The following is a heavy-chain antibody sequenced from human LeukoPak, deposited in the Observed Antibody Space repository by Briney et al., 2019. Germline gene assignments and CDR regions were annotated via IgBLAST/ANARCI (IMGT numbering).Heavy chain of an antibody. J-gene: IGHJ4*02. D-gene: IGHD6-13*01. CDR3: AARIAAAGPFDY. CDR1: GGSISSYY. V-gene: IGHV4-59*12. CDR2: IYYSGST. Sequence: SETLSLTCTVSGGSISSYYWSWIRQPPGKGLEWIGYIYYSGSTNYNPSLKSRVTISVDTSKNQFSLKLSSVTAADTAVYYCAARIAAAGPFDYWGQGTLVTVSS.